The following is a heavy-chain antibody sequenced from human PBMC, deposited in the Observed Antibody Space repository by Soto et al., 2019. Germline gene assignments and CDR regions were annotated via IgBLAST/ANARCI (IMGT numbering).Heavy chain of an antibody. Sequence: GGSLRLSCAASGFTFSSYGMHWVRQAPGKGLEWVAVIWYDGSNKYYADSVKGRFTISRDNSKNTLYLQMNSLRAEDTAVYYCARVGSGSYYNGYFDYWGQGTLVTVSS. CDR1: GFTFSSYG. CDR2: IWYDGSNK. D-gene: IGHD3-10*01. J-gene: IGHJ4*02. CDR3: ARVGSGSYYNGYFDY. V-gene: IGHV3-33*01.